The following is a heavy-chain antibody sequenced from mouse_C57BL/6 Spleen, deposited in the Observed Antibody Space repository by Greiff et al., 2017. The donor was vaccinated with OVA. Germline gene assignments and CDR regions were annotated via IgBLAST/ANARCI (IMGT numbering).Heavy chain of an antibody. CDR1: GFTFSSYA. CDR2: ISDGGSYT. Sequence: EVQRVESGGGLVKPGGSLKLSCAASGFTFSSYAMSWVRQTPEKRLEWVATISDGGSYTYYPDNVKGRFTISRDNAKNNLYLQMSHLKSEDTAMYYCARDVRSYAMDYWGQGTSVTVSS. V-gene: IGHV5-4*01. J-gene: IGHJ4*01. CDR3: ARDVRSYAMDY.